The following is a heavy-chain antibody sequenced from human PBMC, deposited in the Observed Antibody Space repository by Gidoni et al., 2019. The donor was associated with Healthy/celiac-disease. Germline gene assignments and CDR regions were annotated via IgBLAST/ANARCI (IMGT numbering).Heavy chain of an antibody. J-gene: IGHJ4*02. Sequence: EVQLVESGGGLVQPGGSLRLSCAASGFTFRSYWMSWVRQAPGKGLEWGANIKQDGSEKYYVDSVKGRFTISRDNAKNSLYLQMNSLRAEDTAVYYCARQGCSGGSCYSYLSPYDYWGQGTLVTVSS. CDR3: ARQGCSGGSCYSYLSPYDY. V-gene: IGHV3-7*03. CDR2: IKQDGSEK. CDR1: GFTFRSYW. D-gene: IGHD2-15*01.